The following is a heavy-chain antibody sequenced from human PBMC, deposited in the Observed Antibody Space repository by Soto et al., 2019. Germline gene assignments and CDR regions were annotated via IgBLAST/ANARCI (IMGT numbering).Heavy chain of an antibody. Sequence: GESLKISCKTSGYSFISYWVAWVRQRPGKGLEWMGTFYPGDSTSTYSPSFQGQVTISVDKSISTAYLQLSSLKASDTAMYYCARIIGYCRNNDCSWTFDIWGQGTMVTVSS. J-gene: IGHJ3*02. CDR2: FYPGDSTS. CDR3: ARIIGYCRNNDCSWTFDI. CDR1: GYSFISYW. D-gene: IGHD2-15*01. V-gene: IGHV5-51*01.